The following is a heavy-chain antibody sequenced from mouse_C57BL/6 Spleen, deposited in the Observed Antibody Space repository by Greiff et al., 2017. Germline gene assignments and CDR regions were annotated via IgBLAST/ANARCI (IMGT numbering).Heavy chain of an antibody. CDR2: INPSTGGT. Sequence: VQLQQSGPELVKPGASVKISCKASGYSFTGYYMHWVKPSSEKSLEWIGEINPSTGGTSYNQKFKGKATLTVDKSSSTAYMQLKSLTSEDSAVYYCARSNWDGGSYYFDYWGQGTTLTVSS. CDR1: GYSFTGYY. V-gene: IGHV1-43*01. CDR3: ARSNWDGGSYYFDY. D-gene: IGHD4-1*01. J-gene: IGHJ2*01.